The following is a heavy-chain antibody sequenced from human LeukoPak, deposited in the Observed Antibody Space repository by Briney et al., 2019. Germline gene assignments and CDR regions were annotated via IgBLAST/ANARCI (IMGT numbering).Heavy chain of an antibody. CDR2: IHYSGPI. CDR3: ARLFGVTTCDY. Sequence: SETLSLTCAVSGYSISRAYYWGWIRQPPGTGVEWIGTIHYSGPIYYIPSVPSRVTISVDTSKNLSSLKILSVTASDTAVYYCARLFGVTTCDYWGQGTLVTVSS. J-gene: IGHJ4*02. D-gene: IGHD4-11*01. V-gene: IGHV4-38-2*01. CDR1: GYSISRAYY.